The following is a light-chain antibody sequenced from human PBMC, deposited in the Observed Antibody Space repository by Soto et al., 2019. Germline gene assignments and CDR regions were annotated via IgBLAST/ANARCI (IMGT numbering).Light chain of an antibody. CDR1: QSIANY. Sequence: EIVFTQSPATLSLSPGERATLSCRASQSIANYLGWYAQKPGQAPRLLIYSASNRDTGILPRFSGSGAGPDCTLTISSLEPEDFSVDYCQQRYNSPVTFGQGTRLEIK. V-gene: IGKV3D-11*02. CDR3: QQRYNSPVT. J-gene: IGKJ5*01. CDR2: SAS.